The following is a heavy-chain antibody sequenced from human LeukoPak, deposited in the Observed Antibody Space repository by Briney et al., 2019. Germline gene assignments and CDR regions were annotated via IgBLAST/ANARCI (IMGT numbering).Heavy chain of an antibody. J-gene: IGHJ4*02. Sequence: GGSLRLSCAVSGFSLKNFALHWVRQAPGKGLERVGRIRDRSDGHATSYAESVTGRFTISKDDSRNTAYLHMNNLKSDDSAMYFCTRSAGFGFDYWGQGTPAAVSS. CDR3: TRSAGFGFDY. D-gene: IGHD3-3*01. V-gene: IGHV3-73*01. CDR2: IRDRSDGHAT. CDR1: GFSLKNFA.